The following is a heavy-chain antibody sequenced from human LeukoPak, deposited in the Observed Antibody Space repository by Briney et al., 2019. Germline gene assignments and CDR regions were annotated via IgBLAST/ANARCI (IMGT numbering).Heavy chain of an antibody. D-gene: IGHD2-15*01. J-gene: IGHJ4*02. Sequence: ASVKVSCKASGYTFTGYYMHWVRQAPGQGLEWMGWINPNSGGTNYAQKFQGRVTMTRDTSISTAYMELSRLRSDDTAVYYCARDSRYCSGGSCYPVYYFDYWGQGTLVTASS. CDR2: INPNSGGT. CDR1: GYTFTGYY. CDR3: ARDSRYCSGGSCYPVYYFDY. V-gene: IGHV1-2*02.